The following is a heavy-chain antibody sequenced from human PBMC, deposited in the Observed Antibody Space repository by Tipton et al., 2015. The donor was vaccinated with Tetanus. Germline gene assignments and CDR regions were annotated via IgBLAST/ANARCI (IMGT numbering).Heavy chain of an antibody. D-gene: IGHD6-6*01. CDR3: ARDQGGGRVVRLNWFDP. V-gene: IGHV4-31*03. Sequence: LRLSCSVSGGSLNSGGCFWNWIRQQPGKGPEWIGYIYYSGDTFYNPSLKSRVTISVDTSKNQFSLNLRSVTAADTAVYYCARDQGGGRVVRLNWFDPWGQGTLVTVSS. CDR1: GGSLNSGGCF. J-gene: IGHJ5*02. CDR2: IYYSGDT.